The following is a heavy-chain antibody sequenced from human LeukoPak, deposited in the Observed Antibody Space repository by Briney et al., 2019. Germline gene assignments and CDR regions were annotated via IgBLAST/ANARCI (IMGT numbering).Heavy chain of an antibody. CDR2: ISNSGGST. D-gene: IGHD3-22*01. Sequence: PGGSLRLSCAASGFTFSNYAMSWVRQAPGKGLERVSTISNSGGSTYSADSMKGRFTISRDNSKNTLFLQMSGLGAEDTAVYYCAKQTDTTGSRGGAFDIWGQGTMVTVSS. V-gene: IGHV3-23*01. CDR3: AKQTDTTGSRGGAFDI. CDR1: GFTFSNYA. J-gene: IGHJ3*02.